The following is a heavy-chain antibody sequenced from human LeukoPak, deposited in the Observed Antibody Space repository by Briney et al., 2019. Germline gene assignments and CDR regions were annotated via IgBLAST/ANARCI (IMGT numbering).Heavy chain of an antibody. J-gene: IGHJ4*02. D-gene: IGHD2-21*01. CDR3: TRDRVGLWWFN. CDR1: GSTSGDDA. CDR2: IRSKTYGGTT. V-gene: IGHV3-49*03. Sequence: GGSLRLSCTASGSTSGDDALNWFRQAPGKGLEWVGLIRSKTYGGTTEYAASVKGRFTISRDDSKSIAYLQMNSLKTEDTAVYYCTRDRVGLWWFNWGQGTLVTVSS.